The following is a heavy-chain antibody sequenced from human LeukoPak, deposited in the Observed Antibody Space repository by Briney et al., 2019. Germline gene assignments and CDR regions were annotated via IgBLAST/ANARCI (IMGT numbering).Heavy chain of an antibody. Sequence: SETLSLTCTVSGGSISSSSYYWGWIRQPPGKGLEWIGCIYYSGSTYYNPSLKSRVTISVDTSKNQFSLKLSSVTAADTAVYYCARHLFFRDMITFGGGRPYYFDYWGQGTLVTVSS. CDR3: ARHLFFRDMITFGGGRPYYFDY. CDR2: IYYSGST. V-gene: IGHV4-39*01. J-gene: IGHJ4*02. CDR1: GGSISSSSYY. D-gene: IGHD3-16*01.